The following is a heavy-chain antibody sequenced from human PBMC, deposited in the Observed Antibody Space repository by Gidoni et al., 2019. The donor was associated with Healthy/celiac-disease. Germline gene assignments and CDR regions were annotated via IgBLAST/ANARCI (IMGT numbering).Heavy chain of an antibody. Sequence: EVQLVESGGGLVQPGGSLRLSCAASGFPFSSYSMNGVRQAPGKGLEWVSYISSISSTIYYADSVKGRFTISRDNAKNSLYLKMNSLRDEDTAVYYCARDKSSSWYDYYYYGMDVWGQGTTVTVSS. CDR2: ISSISSTI. CDR3: ARDKSSSWYDYYYYGMDV. V-gene: IGHV3-48*02. D-gene: IGHD6-13*01. CDR1: GFPFSSYS. J-gene: IGHJ6*02.